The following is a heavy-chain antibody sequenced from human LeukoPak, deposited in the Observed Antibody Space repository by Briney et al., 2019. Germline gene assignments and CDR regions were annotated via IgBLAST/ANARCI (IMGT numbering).Heavy chain of an antibody. CDR2: ISAYNGNT. V-gene: IGHV1-18*01. J-gene: IGHJ5*02. CDR3: ARRTYDSSGYYGGSLGWFDP. Sequence: ASVKVSCKASGYTFTSYGISWVRQAPGQGLEWMGWISAYNGNTNYAQKLQGRVTTTTDTSTSTAYMELRSLRSDDTAVYYCARRTYDSSGYYGGSLGWFDPWGQGTLVTVSS. D-gene: IGHD3-22*01. CDR1: GYTFTSYG.